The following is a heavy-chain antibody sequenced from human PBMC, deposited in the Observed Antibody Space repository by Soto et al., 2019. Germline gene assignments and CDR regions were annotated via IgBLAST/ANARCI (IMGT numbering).Heavy chain of an antibody. CDR3: ARAGGTPHFFDY. CDR2: YESGGSI. D-gene: IGHD3-16*01. J-gene: IGHJ4*02. Sequence: GSLRLSCAASGFSVRTNYMSWVRQAPGKVLEGVSVYESGGSIYYADSVKGRFIISRDYAKNTVYLQMNSLRAEDAAVYYCARAGGTPHFFDYWGQGXLVTVYS. V-gene: IGHV3-53*01. CDR1: GFSVRTNY.